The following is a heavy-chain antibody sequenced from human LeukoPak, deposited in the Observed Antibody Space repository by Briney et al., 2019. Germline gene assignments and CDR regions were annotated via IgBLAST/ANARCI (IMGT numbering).Heavy chain of an antibody. Sequence: PSETLSLTCTVSGGSISSYYWSWVRQPPGKGLEWIGYIYYSGSTNYNPSLKSRVTISVDTSKNQFSLKLSSVTAADTAVYYCARLTVVVVAIDYWGQGTLVTVSS. J-gene: IGHJ4*02. CDR1: GGSISSYY. CDR2: IYYSGST. D-gene: IGHD2-15*01. CDR3: ARLTVVVVAIDY. V-gene: IGHV4-59*08.